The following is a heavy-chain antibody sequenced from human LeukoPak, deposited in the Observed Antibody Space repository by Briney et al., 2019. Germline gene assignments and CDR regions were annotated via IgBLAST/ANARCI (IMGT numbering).Heavy chain of an antibody. D-gene: IGHD6-19*01. J-gene: IGHJ6*03. CDR1: GFTFSTFT. CDR2: ISSSSSYI. Sequence: PGGSLRLSCVVSGFTFSTFTMNWVRQAPGEGLEWVSCISSSSSYIYYADSVKGRFTISRDNAKNSLYLQMNSLRAEDTAVYYCARVWTGQWPPHYYYMDVWGKGTTVTISS. V-gene: IGHV3-21*01. CDR3: ARVWTGQWPPHYYYMDV.